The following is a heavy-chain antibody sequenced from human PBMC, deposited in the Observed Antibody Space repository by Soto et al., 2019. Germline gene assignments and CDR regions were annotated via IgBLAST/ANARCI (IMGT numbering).Heavy chain of an antibody. D-gene: IGHD1-26*01. CDR1: GGTFSSYA. J-gene: IGHJ4*02. V-gene: IGHV1-69*01. CDR2: IIPIFGTA. CDR3: ARSPPSGSYADY. Sequence: QVQLVQSGAEVKKPGSSVKVSCKASGGTFSSYAISWVRQAPGQGLEWMGGIIPIFGTANYAQKFQVRVTITADEATSTAYMELSSLRSEDTAVYYCARSPPSGSYADYWGQGTLVTVSS.